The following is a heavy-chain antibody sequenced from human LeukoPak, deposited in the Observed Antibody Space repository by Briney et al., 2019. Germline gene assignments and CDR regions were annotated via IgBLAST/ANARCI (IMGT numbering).Heavy chain of an antibody. CDR1: GGSISSLY. Sequence: PSETLSLTCVVSGGSISSLYWSWIRQPPGKGLEWIGDIYYSGSTNYNPSLKSRVTISRDTSKNHFSLKLSSVTAADTAVYYCARADVGNWFDPWGQGTLVTVSS. D-gene: IGHD7-27*01. V-gene: IGHV4-59*11. J-gene: IGHJ5*02. CDR2: IYYSGST. CDR3: ARADVGNWFDP.